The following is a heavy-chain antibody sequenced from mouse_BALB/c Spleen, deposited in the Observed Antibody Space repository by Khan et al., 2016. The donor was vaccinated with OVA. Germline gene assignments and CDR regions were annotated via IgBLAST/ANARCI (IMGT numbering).Heavy chain of an antibody. V-gene: IGHV5-6*01. D-gene: IGHD1-1*01. CDR2: ISSGGNYT. CDR3: ATRSFYGSRVYFDY. J-gene: IGHJ2*01. Sequence: EVELVESGGDLVKPGGSLKLSCAASGFTFSSYGMSWVRQTPDKRLEWVATISSGGNYTYYPDSVKGRFTISRDKAKNTLYLQMSSLKSEDTAMYFCATRSFYGSRVYFDYWGQGTTLTVSS. CDR1: GFTFSSYG.